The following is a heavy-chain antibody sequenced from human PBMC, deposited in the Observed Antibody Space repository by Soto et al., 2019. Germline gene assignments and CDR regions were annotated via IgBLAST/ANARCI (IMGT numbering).Heavy chain of an antibody. CDR2: SGSGGST. D-gene: IGHD2-2*01. CDR3: AKEKISTSCCNWFDP. Sequence: PGGSLRLSCAASGFIFSSYAMSWVRQAPGKGLEWVSASGSGGSTYYADSVKGRFTISRDNSENTLYLQMNSLRAEDTAVYYCAKEKISTSCCNWFDPWGQGTLVTVSS. CDR1: GFIFSSYA. J-gene: IGHJ5*02. V-gene: IGHV3-23*01.